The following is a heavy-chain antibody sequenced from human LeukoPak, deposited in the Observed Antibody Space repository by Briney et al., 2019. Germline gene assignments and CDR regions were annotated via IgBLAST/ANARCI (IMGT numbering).Heavy chain of an antibody. CDR1: GFTFSSYW. Sequence: GGSLRLSCAAAGFTFSSYWMSWVSQAPGKGLEWVANIRQDGSEKYYVDSVKGRFTISRDNAKNSLYLQMNSLRAEDTAVYYCARDGGTYDFWSGGDYWGQGTLVTVSS. CDR2: IRQDGSEK. V-gene: IGHV3-7*01. CDR3: ARDGGTYDFWSGGDY. D-gene: IGHD3-3*01. J-gene: IGHJ4*02.